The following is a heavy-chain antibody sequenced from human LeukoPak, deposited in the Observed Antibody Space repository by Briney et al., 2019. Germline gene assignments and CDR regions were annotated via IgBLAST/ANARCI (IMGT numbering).Heavy chain of an antibody. D-gene: IGHD1-26*01. CDR3: ARDRSGSYSLD. J-gene: IGHJ4*02. CDR1: GFTFSTYS. V-gene: IGHV3-21*01. Sequence: MPGGPLRLSCAASGFTFSTYSMNWLRLAPGKGLEWVSSISSSSSYIYYADSVKGRFTISRDNAKNSLYLQMNSLRAEDTAVYYCARDRSGSYSLDWGQGTLVTVSS. CDR2: ISSSSSYI.